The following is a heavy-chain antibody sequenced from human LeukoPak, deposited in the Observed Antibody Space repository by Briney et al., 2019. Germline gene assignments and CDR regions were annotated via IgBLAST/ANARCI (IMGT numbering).Heavy chain of an antibody. V-gene: IGHV3-53*01. J-gene: IGHJ5*02. D-gene: IGHD4-11*01. CDR1: GFTVSSNY. Sequence: GGSLRLSCAASGFTVSSNYMSWVRQAPGKGLEWVSIIYSGGSTFYADSVKGRFTISRDNSKNTLYLQMNSLRAEDTALYYCARDRTVTTNWFDPWGQGTLVTVSS. CDR2: IYSGGST. CDR3: ARDRTVTTNWFDP.